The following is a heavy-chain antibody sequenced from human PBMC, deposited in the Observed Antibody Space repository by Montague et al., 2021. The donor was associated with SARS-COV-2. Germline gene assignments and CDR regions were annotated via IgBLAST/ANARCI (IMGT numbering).Heavy chain of an antibody. CDR3: AGGIYPSGSYYNRYYYGLNI. V-gene: IGHV4-34*01. Sequence: SETLSLTCAVHGGSLSGYYWSRIRQPPEKGLEWIGEINHSANTKXNPSLKSPVTTSIDTSKNQFSLKMTSVTAADTATYYCAGGIYPSGSYYNRYYYGLNIWGPGTTVIVSS. CDR2: INHSANT. D-gene: IGHD3-10*01. CDR1: GGSLSGYY. J-gene: IGHJ6*02.